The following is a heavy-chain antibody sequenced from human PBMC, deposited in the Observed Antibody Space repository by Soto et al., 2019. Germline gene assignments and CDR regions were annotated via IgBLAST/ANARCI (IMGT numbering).Heavy chain of an antibody. CDR2: IYYSGST. Sequence: SDTLSLTCTVSGGSISSSSYYWGWIRQPPGKGLEWIGSIYYSGSTYYNPSLKSRVTISVDTSKNQFSLKLSSVTAADTAVYYCARKFRYYDSSGYYDWFDPWGQGTLVTVSS. D-gene: IGHD3-22*01. CDR3: ARKFRYYDSSGYYDWFDP. J-gene: IGHJ5*02. V-gene: IGHV4-39*01. CDR1: GGSISSSSYY.